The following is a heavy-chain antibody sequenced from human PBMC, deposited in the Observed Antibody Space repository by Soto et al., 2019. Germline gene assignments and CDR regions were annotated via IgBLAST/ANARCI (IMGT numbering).Heavy chain of an antibody. CDR2: TSWNSGRI. CDR3: SRGAGYHYYYHAMDV. J-gene: IGHJ6*02. D-gene: IGHD2-2*01. V-gene: IGHV3-9*01. CDR1: GFTFDYYA. Sequence: LRLSCAASGFTFDYYAMHWVRQAQGKGLECVSGTSWNSGRIRYADSVRGRFTISRDSAKKSLYLQMNSLRAEDTAISYCSRGAGYHYYYHAMDVWGRGTTLTVSS.